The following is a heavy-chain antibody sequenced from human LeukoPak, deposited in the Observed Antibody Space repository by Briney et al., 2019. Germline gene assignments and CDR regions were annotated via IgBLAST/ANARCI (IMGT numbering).Heavy chain of an antibody. Sequence: KPSETLSLTCTVSGGSISSGSYYWSWIRQPAGKGLEWIGRIYTSGSTNYNPSLKSRVTISVDTSKNQFSLKLSSVTAADTAVYYCARKELGHELGDSGYDRYNWFDPWGQGTLVTVSS. J-gene: IGHJ5*02. V-gene: IGHV4-61*02. CDR3: ARKELGHELGDSGYDRYNWFDP. D-gene: IGHD5-12*01. CDR2: IYTSGST. CDR1: GGSISSGSYY.